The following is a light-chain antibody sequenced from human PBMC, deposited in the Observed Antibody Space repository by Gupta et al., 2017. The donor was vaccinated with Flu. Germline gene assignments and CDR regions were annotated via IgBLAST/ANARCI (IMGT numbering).Light chain of an antibody. CDR3: CAYACSSYLV. V-gene: IGLV2-23*02. J-gene: IGLJ3*02. CDR1: SIHVESYNL. CDR2: EVS. Sequence: QSTLTQPASASGPPGQSTTISCAGTSIHVESYNLVSWYQQHPGKAPRLMIYEVSKRPSGASDRFSGSKSANTASLTISGFRAEDEADYYCCAYACSSYLVFGGGTKVTVL.